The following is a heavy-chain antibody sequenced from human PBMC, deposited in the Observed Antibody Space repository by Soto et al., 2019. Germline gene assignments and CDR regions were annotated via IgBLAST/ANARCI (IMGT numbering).Heavy chain of an antibody. V-gene: IGHV1-3*05. CDR3: SREGGRDGYNYALEY. J-gene: IGHJ4*02. CDR1: GYTLINYV. Sequence: QVQLVQSGAEEKNPGASMKVYCKASGYTLINYVIHWVRQAPGQRLEWMGWIFPDSGNTKSSQKFQGRVTITRYISASTAYMDLSSLRSEDTAVYFCSREGGRDGYNYALEYWGQGTRVSCSS. D-gene: IGHD5-12*01. CDR2: IFPDSGNT.